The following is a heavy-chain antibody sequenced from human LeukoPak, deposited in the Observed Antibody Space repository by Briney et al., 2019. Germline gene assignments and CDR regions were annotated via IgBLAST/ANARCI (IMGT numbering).Heavy chain of an antibody. CDR1: GGTFSSYA. CDR2: IIPIFGTA. V-gene: IGHV1-69*05. Sequence: SVKVSCKASGGTFSSYAISWVRQAPGQGLEWMGRIIPIFGTANYAQKFQGRVTITTDESTSTAYMELSSLRSEDTAVYYCARHRVESITIFGVVPDMDVWGKGTTVTVSS. J-gene: IGHJ6*03. D-gene: IGHD3-3*01. CDR3: ARHRVESITIFGVVPDMDV.